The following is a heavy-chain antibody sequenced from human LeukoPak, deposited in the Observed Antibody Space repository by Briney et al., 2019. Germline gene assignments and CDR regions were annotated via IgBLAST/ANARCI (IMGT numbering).Heavy chain of an antibody. Sequence: KPGGSLRLSCAASGFTFSDYYMSWIRQAPGKGLEWVSYISSSGSTIYYADSVKGRFTISRDNAKNSLYLQMNSLRAEDTAVYYCARVNDFWSGSQVWFDRWGQGTLVTVSS. V-gene: IGHV3-11*01. J-gene: IGHJ5*02. D-gene: IGHD3-3*01. CDR2: ISSSGSTI. CDR1: GFTFSDYY. CDR3: ARVNDFWSGSQVWFDR.